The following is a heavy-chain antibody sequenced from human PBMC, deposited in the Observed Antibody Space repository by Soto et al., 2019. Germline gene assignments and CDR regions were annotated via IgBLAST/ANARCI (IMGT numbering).Heavy chain of an antibody. V-gene: IGHV3-11*04. CDR2: ISSSGSTI. CDR1: GFTFSDYY. D-gene: IGHD6-19*01. CDR3: ARDSHSSGWSMLDYYYYGMDV. J-gene: IGHJ6*02. Sequence: GGSLRLSCAASGFTFSDYYMSWIRQAPGKGLEWVPYISSSGSTIYYADSVKGRFTISRDNAKNTLYLQMNSLRAEDTAVYYCARDSHSSGWSMLDYYYYGMDVWGQGTTVTVSS.